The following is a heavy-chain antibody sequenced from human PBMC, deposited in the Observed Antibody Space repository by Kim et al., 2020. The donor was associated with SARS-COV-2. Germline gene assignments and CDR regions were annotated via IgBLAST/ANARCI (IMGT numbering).Heavy chain of an antibody. CDR1: GFTFSSYG. D-gene: IGHD3-22*01. V-gene: IGHV3-33*01. Sequence: GSLRLSCAASGFTFSSYGMHWVRQAPGKGLEWVAVIWYDGSNKYYADSVKGRFTISRENSKNTLYLQMNSLRAEDTAVYYCARDGDFYDSSGIDYWGQGTLVTVSS. CDR2: IWYDGSNK. CDR3: ARDGDFYDSSGIDY. J-gene: IGHJ4*02.